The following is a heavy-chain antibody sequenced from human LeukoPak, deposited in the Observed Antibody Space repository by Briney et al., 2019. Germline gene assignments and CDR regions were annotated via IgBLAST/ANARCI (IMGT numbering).Heavy chain of an antibody. CDR2: LIGSGSST. J-gene: IGHJ4*02. Sequence: GGSLRLSCAASGFTFSSYAMSWVPQAPGKGLEWVSALIGSGSSTYYADSVKGRFTISRDNSKNTLYLQMNSLRAEDTAVYYCAKDLISVAGTIGYWGEGALGTVSS. CDR3: AKDLISVAGTIGY. CDR1: GFTFSSYA. V-gene: IGHV3-23*01. D-gene: IGHD6-19*01.